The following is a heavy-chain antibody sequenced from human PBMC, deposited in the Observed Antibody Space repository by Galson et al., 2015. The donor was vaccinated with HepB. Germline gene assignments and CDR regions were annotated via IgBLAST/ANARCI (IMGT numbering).Heavy chain of an antibody. CDR3: AHTPRAGYDFWSDYYFYGMDV. CDR2: IYWDDDK. Sequence: PALVKPTQTPTLTCTFSGFSLTTSGVGVGWIRQPPGKALEWLALIYWDDDKRYSPSLKTRITITKDTSKNQVVLTMTNMDPVDTATYYCAHTPRAGYDFWSDYYFYGMDVWGQGTTVTVSS. J-gene: IGHJ6*02. V-gene: IGHV2-5*02. CDR1: GFSLTTSGVG. D-gene: IGHD3-3*01.